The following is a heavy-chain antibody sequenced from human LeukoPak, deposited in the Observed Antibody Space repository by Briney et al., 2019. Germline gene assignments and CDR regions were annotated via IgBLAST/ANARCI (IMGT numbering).Heavy chain of an antibody. Sequence: ASVKVSCKASGGTFSSYAISWVRQAPGQGLEWMGGIIPIFGTANYAQKFQGRVTITADESTSTAYMELSSLRSEDTAVYYCARDGYSSSWSDINFDYWGQGTLVTVSS. CDR2: IIPIFGTA. V-gene: IGHV1-69*13. D-gene: IGHD6-13*01. CDR3: ARDGYSSSWSDINFDY. CDR1: GGTFSSYA. J-gene: IGHJ4*02.